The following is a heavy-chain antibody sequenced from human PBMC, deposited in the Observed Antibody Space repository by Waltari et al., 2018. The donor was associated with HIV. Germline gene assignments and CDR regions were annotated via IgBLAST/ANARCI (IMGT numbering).Heavy chain of an antibody. J-gene: IGHJ3*02. CDR3: AKVGMTAVTSYAIDI. Sequence: EVQRVESGGGVVQPGGSLSPPCAASGSKFNDYAIPWVRQAPGKGLEWVSGISWNSDTIGYADSVKGRFTISRDNAKNSLSLQMNSLRDEDTALYYCAKVGMTAVTSYAIDIWGQGTMVTVSS. V-gene: IGHV3-9*01. CDR2: ISWNSDTI. D-gene: IGHD4-17*01. CDR1: GSKFNDYA.